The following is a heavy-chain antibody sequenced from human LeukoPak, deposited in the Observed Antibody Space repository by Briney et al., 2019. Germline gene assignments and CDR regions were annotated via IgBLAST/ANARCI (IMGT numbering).Heavy chain of an antibody. J-gene: IGHJ4*02. CDR1: GCTFTDYC. D-gene: IGHD3-10*01. CDR2: INPNSGGT. CDR3: ARDEGSGNYPNYYFDY. Sequence: ASVKVSCKASGCTFTDYCIHWVRQAPGQGLEWMGWINPNSGGTNYAQKFQGRVTMTRDTSISTAYMELSRLTSDDTAVFYCARDEGSGNYPNYYFDYWGQGTLVTVSS. V-gene: IGHV1-2*02.